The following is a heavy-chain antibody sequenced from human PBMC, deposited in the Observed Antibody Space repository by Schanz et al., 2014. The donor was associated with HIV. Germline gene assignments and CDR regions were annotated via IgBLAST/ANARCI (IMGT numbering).Heavy chain of an antibody. J-gene: IGHJ5*02. Sequence: EVQLLESGGGLVQPGGSLRLSCAASGFMFSTYAMSWVRQAPEKGLEWVSSAGTGGDTYYADSVKGRFTISRDNSKNTLYLQMNSLRAEDSAVYYCAKALTSSAAGNFDPWGQGTLVTVSS. CDR2: AGTGGDT. CDR3: AKALTSSAAGNFDP. D-gene: IGHD6-13*01. V-gene: IGHV3-23*01. CDR1: GFMFSTYA.